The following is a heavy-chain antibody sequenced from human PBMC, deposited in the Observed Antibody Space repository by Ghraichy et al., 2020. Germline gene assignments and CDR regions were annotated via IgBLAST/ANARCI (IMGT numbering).Heavy chain of an antibody. CDR2: INPSGGST. CDR3: ARDGNWNDLNADYYYYYGMDV. Sequence: ASVKVSCKASGYTFTSYYMHWVRQAPGQGLEWMGIINPSGGSTSYAQKFQGRVTMTRDTSTSTVYMELSSLRSEDTAVYYCARDGNWNDLNADYYYYYGMDVWGQVTTVTVSS. J-gene: IGHJ6*02. D-gene: IGHD1-20*01. CDR1: GYTFTSYY. V-gene: IGHV1-46*01.